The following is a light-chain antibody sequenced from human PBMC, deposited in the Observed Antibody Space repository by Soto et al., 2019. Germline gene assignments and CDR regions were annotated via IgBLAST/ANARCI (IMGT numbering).Light chain of an antibody. CDR3: QKYNSAPT. Sequence: DIQMTQSPSSLSASVGDRVTITCRASQGISNYLAWYQQKPGKVPKLLIYAASTLQSGVPSRFSGSGSGTDFTLTISSLQPEDVATYDCQKYNSAPTFGQGTKVDI. CDR1: QGISNY. CDR2: AAS. J-gene: IGKJ1*01. V-gene: IGKV1-27*01.